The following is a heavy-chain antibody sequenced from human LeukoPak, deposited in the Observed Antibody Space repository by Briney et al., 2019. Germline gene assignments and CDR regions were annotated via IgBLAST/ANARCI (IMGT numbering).Heavy chain of an antibody. J-gene: IGHJ6*02. CDR2: IYYSGST. V-gene: IGHV4-30-4*01. Sequence: NASQTLSLTCTVSGGSISSGDYYWSWIRQPPGKGLEWIGYIYYSGSTYYNPSLKSRVTISVDTSKNQFSLKLSSVTAADPAVYYWARDGGEYYYGMDVWGQGTTVTVSS. CDR1: GGSISSGDYY. CDR3: ARDGGEYYYGMDV. D-gene: IGHD2-21*01.